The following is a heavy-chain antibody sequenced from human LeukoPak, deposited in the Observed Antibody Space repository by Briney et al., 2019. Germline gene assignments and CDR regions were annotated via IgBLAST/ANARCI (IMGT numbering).Heavy chain of an antibody. J-gene: IGHJ4*02. CDR3: ARALPTDLQSSDY. D-gene: IGHD1-26*01. V-gene: IGHV1-69*06. CDR2: IIPIFGTA. Sequence: ASVKVSCKASGGTFSSYAISWVRQAPGQGLEWMGGIIPIFGTANYAQKFQGRVTITADKSTSTAYMELSSLRSEDTAVYYCARALPTDLQSSDYWGQGTLVTVSS. CDR1: GGTFSSYA.